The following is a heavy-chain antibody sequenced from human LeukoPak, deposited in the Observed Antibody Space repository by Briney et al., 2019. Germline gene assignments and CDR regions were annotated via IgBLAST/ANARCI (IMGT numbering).Heavy chain of an antibody. Sequence: SETLSLTCAVSGGSINSLYWSWLRQPPGKGLEWIGFIQNTGRTIYHPSLDSRVTMSVDSSKNQFSLKLRSVTAADTAVYLCARGQRSNNAYPYFDSWGQGTLVTVSS. J-gene: IGHJ4*02. CDR2: IQNTGRT. CDR1: GGSINSLY. D-gene: IGHD3-16*01. V-gene: IGHV4-59*11. CDR3: ARGQRSNNAYPYFDS.